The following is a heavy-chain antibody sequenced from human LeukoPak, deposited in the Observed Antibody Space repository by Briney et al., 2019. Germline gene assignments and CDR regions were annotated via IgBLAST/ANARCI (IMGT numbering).Heavy chain of an antibody. V-gene: IGHV5-51*01. CDR2: IYPGDSDI. CDR1: GYRFSNYW. J-gene: IGHJ5*02. D-gene: IGHD2-15*01. Sequence: GESLKTSCKGSGYRFSNYWIGWVRHMPGKGLEWMGMIYPGDSDIRYSPSFQGQVTISADKSISTAYLQWSSLKASDTAMYYYARQEYCSGGSCYTWFDPWGQGTLVTVSS. CDR3: ARQEYCSGGSCYTWFDP.